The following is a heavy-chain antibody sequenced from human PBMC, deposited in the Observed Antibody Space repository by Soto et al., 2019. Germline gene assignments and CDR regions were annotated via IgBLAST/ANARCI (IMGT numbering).Heavy chain of an antibody. CDR1: GYSFTSYW. J-gene: IGHJ6*02. Sequence: PGESLKISCKGSGYSFTSYWISWVRQMPGKGLEWMGRIDPSDSYTNYSPSFQGHVTISADKSISTAYLQWSSLKASDTAMYYCARSVVVAATLPYYYYVMDVWGQGTTVTVPS. V-gene: IGHV5-10-1*01. CDR2: IDPSDSYT. D-gene: IGHD2-15*01. CDR3: ARSVVVAATLPYYYYVMDV.